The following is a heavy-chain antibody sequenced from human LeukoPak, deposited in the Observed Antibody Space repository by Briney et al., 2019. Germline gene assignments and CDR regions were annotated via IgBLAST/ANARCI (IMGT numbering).Heavy chain of an antibody. Sequence: SETLSLTCTVSGGSISSFYWSWIRQPPGKGLEWIGYIYCSGSTNYNPSLTSRVTISVDTSKKQVSLKLTSVTAADTAAYYCARTFTDDPTRTLGYYYGMDGWGQGTTVTVSS. CDR1: GGSISSFY. D-gene: IGHD2-8*02. J-gene: IGHJ6*02. CDR2: IYCSGST. V-gene: IGHV4-59*01. CDR3: ARTFTDDPTRTLGYYYGMDG.